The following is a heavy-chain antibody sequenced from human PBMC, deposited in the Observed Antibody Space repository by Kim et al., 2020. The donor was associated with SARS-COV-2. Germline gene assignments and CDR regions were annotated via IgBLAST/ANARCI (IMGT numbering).Heavy chain of an antibody. J-gene: IGHJ4*02. CDR3: ARLQGSGSLGYPIDY. V-gene: IGHV5-51*01. D-gene: IGHD3-10*01. Sequence: SPSFQGQVTISADKSISPAYLQWSSLKASDTAMYYCARLQGSGSLGYPIDYWGQGTLVTVSS.